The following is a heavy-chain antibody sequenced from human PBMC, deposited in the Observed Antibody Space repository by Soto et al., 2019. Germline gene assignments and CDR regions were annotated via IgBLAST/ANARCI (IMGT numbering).Heavy chain of an antibody. J-gene: IGHJ5*02. CDR1: GGSISSGDYY. Sequence: PSETLSLTCTVSGGSISSGDYYWSWIRHPPGKGLEWIGYIYYSGSTYYNPSLKSRVTISVDTSKNQFSLKLSSVTAADTAVYYCARAEGDYVNWFDPWGQGTLVTVSS. V-gene: IGHV4-30-4*01. CDR3: ARAEGDYVNWFDP. CDR2: IYYSGST. D-gene: IGHD4-17*01.